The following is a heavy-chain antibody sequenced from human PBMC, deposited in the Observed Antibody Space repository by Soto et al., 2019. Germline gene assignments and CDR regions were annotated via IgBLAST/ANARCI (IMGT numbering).Heavy chain of an antibody. CDR3: TTDHPYYALRPGMDV. V-gene: IGHV3-15*01. J-gene: IGHJ6*02. CDR1: GFTFSNAW. D-gene: IGHD3-22*01. Sequence: PGGSLRLSCAASGFTFSNAWMSWVRQAPGKGLEWVGRIKSKTDGGTTDYAAPVKGRFTISRDDSKNTLYLQMNSLKTEDTAVYYCTTDHPYYALRPGMDVWGQGTTVTVSS. CDR2: IKSKTDGGTT.